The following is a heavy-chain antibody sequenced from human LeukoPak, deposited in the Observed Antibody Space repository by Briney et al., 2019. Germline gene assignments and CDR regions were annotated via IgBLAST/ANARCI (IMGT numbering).Heavy chain of an antibody. D-gene: IGHD3-10*01. CDR2: IWYDGSNK. CDR1: GFTFSSYG. CDR3: ARDLASWFGEFLGFDY. J-gene: IGHJ4*02. V-gene: IGHV3-33*01. Sequence: PGGSLRVSCAASGFTFSSYGMHWVRQAPGKGLEWVAVIWYDGSNKYYADSVKGRFTISRDNSKNTLYLQMNSLRAEDTAVYYCARDLASWFGEFLGFDYWGQGTLVTVSS.